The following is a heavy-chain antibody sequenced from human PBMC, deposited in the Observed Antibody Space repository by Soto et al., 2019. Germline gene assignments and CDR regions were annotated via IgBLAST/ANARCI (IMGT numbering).Heavy chain of an antibody. Sequence: SQTLSLTCAISGYSVSSNSAAWNWIRQSPSRGLECLGRTYYRSNWYNDYAVSVKSRITINQDTSKNQFSLQLNSVTPEDTAVYYCEREAGYCSGRKRTYYYGMAVGGQGTRVTLSS. D-gene: IGHD6-19*01. CDR1: GYSVSSNSAA. V-gene: IGHV6-1*01. CDR3: EREAGYCSGRKRTYYYGMAV. CDR2: TYYRSNWYN. J-gene: IGHJ6*01.